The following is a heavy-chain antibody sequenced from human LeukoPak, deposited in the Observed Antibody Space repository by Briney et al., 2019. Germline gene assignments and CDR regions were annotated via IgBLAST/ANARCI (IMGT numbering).Heavy chain of an antibody. D-gene: IGHD3-22*01. CDR3: VGAVDPHHYDSSGFDY. J-gene: IGHJ4*02. CDR1: GFTFSSYE. Sequence: GGSLRLSCAASGFTFSSYEMNWVRQAPGKGLEWVSYISFSGDIIHYADSVKGRFTISRDNAKNSLYLQMNSLRAEDTAVYYCVGAVDPHHYDSSGFDYWDQGALVTVSS. CDR2: ISFSGDII. V-gene: IGHV3-48*03.